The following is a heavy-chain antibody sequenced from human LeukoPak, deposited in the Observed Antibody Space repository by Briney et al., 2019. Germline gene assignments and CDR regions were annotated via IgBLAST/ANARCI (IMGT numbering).Heavy chain of an antibody. Sequence: ASVKVSCKASGYTFTGYYMHWVRQAPGQGLEWMGWINPNSGGTNYAQKFQGRVTMTRDTSISTAYMELSRLRSDDTAVYYCARDYYDFWSGYYGLLGNWGQGTLVTVSS. J-gene: IGHJ4*02. V-gene: IGHV1-2*02. D-gene: IGHD3-3*01. CDR2: INPNSGGT. CDR3: ARDYYDFWSGYYGLLGN. CDR1: GYTFTGYY.